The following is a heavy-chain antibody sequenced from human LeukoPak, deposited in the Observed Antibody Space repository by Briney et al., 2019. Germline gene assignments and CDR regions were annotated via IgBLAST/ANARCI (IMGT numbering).Heavy chain of an antibody. CDR2: ISWDGGST. CDR1: GFTFDDYA. J-gene: IGHJ4*02. D-gene: IGHD3-22*01. Sequence: GGSLRLSCAASGFTFDDYAIHWVRQAPGKGLEWVSLISWDGGSTYYADSVKGRFTISRDNSKNSLYLQMNSLRAEDTALYYCAKDMGPQYYYDSSGFDYWGQGTLVTVSS. CDR3: AKDMGPQYYYDSSGFDY. V-gene: IGHV3-43D*03.